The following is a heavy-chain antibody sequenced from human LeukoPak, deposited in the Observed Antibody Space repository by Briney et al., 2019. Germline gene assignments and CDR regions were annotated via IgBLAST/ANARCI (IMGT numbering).Heavy chain of an antibody. Sequence: GGSLRLSCAASGFTFTSYWMTWVRQAPGKGLEWVANIKQDGSEKYYLDSVKGRFTISRDNAKNSLYLQMNSLRAEDTAVYYCARAPMVRGVIITAEFDYWGQGTLVTVSS. D-gene: IGHD3-10*01. CDR1: GFTFTSYW. V-gene: IGHV3-7*01. J-gene: IGHJ4*02. CDR2: IKQDGSEK. CDR3: ARAPMVRGVIITAEFDY.